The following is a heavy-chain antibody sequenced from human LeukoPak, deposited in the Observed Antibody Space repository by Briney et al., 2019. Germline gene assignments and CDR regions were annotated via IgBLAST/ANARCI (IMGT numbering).Heavy chain of an antibody. CDR2: INHSGST. J-gene: IGHJ6*03. V-gene: IGHV4-34*01. Sequence: SETLSLTCAVYGGSFSGYYWSWIRQPPGKGLEWIGEINHSGSTNYNPSLKSRVTISVDTSKNQFSLKLSSVTAADTAVYYCARGYCSSTSCYKKVWYYYYYYMDVWGKGTTVTVSS. CDR1: GGSFSGYY. CDR3: ARGYCSSTSCYKKVWYYYYYYMDV. D-gene: IGHD2-2*02.